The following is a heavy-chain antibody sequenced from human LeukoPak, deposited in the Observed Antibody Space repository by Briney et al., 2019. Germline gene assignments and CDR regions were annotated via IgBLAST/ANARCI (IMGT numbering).Heavy chain of an antibody. CDR2: IYYSGYT. CDR3: ARELRSSGWYLGY. CDR1: GGSISSYY. J-gene: IGHJ4*02. D-gene: IGHD6-19*01. Sequence: PSETLSLTCTVSGGSISSYYWSWIRQPPGKGLEWIGYIYYSGYTNYNPSLKSRVTISVDTSKNQFSLKLSSVTAADTAVYYCARELRSSGWYLGYWGQGTLVTVSS. V-gene: IGHV4-59*12.